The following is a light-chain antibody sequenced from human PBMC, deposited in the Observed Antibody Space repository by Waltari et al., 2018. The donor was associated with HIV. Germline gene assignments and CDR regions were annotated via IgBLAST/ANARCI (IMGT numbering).Light chain of an antibody. CDR1: QSLLYSSNNYNY. Sequence: DIVMTQPPDSLAVALRERATNSCKSSQSLLYSSNNYNYLAWYQQKPGQPPKLLIYWASTRESGVPERFSGSGSGAQFNLTIRSLRAEDVATYYCQQYYSDLWTFGQGTKVEIK. CDR2: WAS. V-gene: IGKV4-1*01. CDR3: QQYYSDLWT. J-gene: IGKJ1*01.